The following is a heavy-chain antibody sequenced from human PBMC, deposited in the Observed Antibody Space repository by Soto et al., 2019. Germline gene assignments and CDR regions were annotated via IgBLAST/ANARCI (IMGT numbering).Heavy chain of an antibody. V-gene: IGHV3-30*03. J-gene: IGHJ6*03. Sequence: QVQLVESGGGVVQPGRSLRLSCAASGFTFSSYGIHWVRQAPGKGLEWLAVISYDGSNKYYADSVKGRFTISRDNSKNTLYLQMNSLRAEDTAVYYCAQRYVDYDGAYYYYFFMDVWGKGTTVTVSS. CDR2: ISYDGSNK. CDR1: GFTFSSYG. D-gene: IGHD4-17*01. CDR3: AQRYVDYDGAYYYYFFMDV.